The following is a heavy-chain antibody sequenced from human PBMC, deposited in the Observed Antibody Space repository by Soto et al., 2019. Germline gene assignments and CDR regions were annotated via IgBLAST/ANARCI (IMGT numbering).Heavy chain of an antibody. CDR3: ARIQSEPSAYCYYGMDV. D-gene: IGHD6-6*01. CDR2: IFSNDEK. Sequence: SGPTLVNPTETLTLTCTVSGFSLSNARMGVSWIRQPPGKALEWLAHIFSNDEKCYSTSLKSRLTISKDTSKNQVVLTMTNMDPVDTATYYCARIQSEPSAYCYYGMDVWGQGTTVTVSS. V-gene: IGHV2-26*01. J-gene: IGHJ6*02. CDR1: GFSLSNARMG.